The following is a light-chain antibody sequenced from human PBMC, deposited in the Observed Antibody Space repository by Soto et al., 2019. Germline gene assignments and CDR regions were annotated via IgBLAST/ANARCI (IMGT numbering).Light chain of an antibody. V-gene: IGKV1-5*01. Sequence: DIQMTQSPSTLSAFVGDRVTITCRASQSISGWLAWYQQKPGKAPCLLIYDASSLESGVPSRFSGSGSGTEFTLTISSLQPDDFATYYCQQFITFPFTFGQGTKLEIK. CDR3: QQFITFPFT. CDR2: DAS. CDR1: QSISGW. J-gene: IGKJ2*01.